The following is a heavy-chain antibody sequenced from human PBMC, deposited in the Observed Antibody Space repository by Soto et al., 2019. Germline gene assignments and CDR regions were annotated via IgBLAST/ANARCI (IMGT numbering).Heavy chain of an antibody. CDR2: IKEDGSEK. V-gene: IGHV3-7*01. CDR3: ARDSRYSSSWYGYYYGMDV. J-gene: IGHJ6*02. CDR1: GFTFSSSW. D-gene: IGHD6-13*01. Sequence: SGGSLRLSCAASGFTFSSSWMNWVRQAPGKGLEWVADIKEDGSEKYYVDSLKGRFTISRDNAKNSLYLQMNSLRAEDTAVYYCARDSRYSSSWYGYYYGMDVWGQGTTVTVSS.